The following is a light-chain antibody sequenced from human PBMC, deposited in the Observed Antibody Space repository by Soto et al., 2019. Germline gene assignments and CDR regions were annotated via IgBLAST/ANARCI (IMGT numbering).Light chain of an antibody. V-gene: IGLV1-47*01. Sequence: VLTQPPSASGTPGQRVTISCSGGTSSIGRNYVYWYQQLPGTAPKLVIYRNNQRPSGVPDRFSGSKSGTSASLAIRGLRSEDEADYYCAAWDDSLSGLYVFGTGTKLTVL. CDR1: TSSIGRNY. CDR2: RNN. CDR3: AAWDDSLSGLYV. J-gene: IGLJ1*01.